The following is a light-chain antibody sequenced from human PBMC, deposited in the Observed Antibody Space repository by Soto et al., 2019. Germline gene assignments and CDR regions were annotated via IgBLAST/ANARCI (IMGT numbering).Light chain of an antibody. CDR2: DAS. CDR1: ESVSSNQ. J-gene: IGKJ5*01. Sequence: VVLTQSPATLSLSPGERAALSCGASESVSSNQLAWYQQKPGLAPRLLIYDASSRAAGIPERFSGSGSATGFSLTISRLEPEDSAVYYCQQYGSSPITFGQGPRLETK. V-gene: IGKV3D-20*01. CDR3: QQYGSSPIT.